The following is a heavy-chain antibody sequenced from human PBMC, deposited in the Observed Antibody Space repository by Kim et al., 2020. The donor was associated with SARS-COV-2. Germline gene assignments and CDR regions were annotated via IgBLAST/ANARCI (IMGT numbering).Heavy chain of an antibody. CDR3: AGGYCSSTSCYWAEESDYFDY. Sequence: SETLSLTCTVSGGSISSSSYYWGWIRQPPGKGLEWIGSIYYSGSTYYNPSLKSRVTISVDTYKNQFSLKLSSVTAADTAVYYCAGGYCSSTSCYWAEESDYFDYWGQGTLVTVSS. J-gene: IGHJ4*02. V-gene: IGHV4-39*01. CDR2: IYYSGST. D-gene: IGHD2-2*01. CDR1: GGSISSSSYY.